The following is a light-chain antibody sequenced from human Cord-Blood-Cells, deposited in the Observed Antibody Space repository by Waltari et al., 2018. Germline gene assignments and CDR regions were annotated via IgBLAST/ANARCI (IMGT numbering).Light chain of an antibody. V-gene: IGKV3-20*01. CDR2: GAS. J-gene: IGKJ1*01. CDR3: QQYGSSPWT. Sequence: EIVLKQSPGPLSLSPGERATLPCTARQRVSTSYLAWCQQKPGQAPRLLIYGASIKDTGLPDRFSGSGSRTDFPLNISSLDPEYFAVYYCQQYGSSPWTFGQVTKVEIK. CDR1: QRVSTSY.